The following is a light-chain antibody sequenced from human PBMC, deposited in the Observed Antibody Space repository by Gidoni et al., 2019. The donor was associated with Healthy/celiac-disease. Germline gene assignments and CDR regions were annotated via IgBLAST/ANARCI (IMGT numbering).Light chain of an antibody. Sequence: QSVLTQPPSVSGAPGQRVTISCTGSSSNIGAGYDVHWYQQLPGKAPKLLIYGNSNRPSGVPDRFSGSKSGTSASLAITGLQAEDEADYYCQSYDSSLSGRGVFGGGTKLTV. CDR2: GNS. CDR1: SSNIGAGYD. CDR3: QSYDSSLSGRGV. J-gene: IGLJ3*02. V-gene: IGLV1-40*01.